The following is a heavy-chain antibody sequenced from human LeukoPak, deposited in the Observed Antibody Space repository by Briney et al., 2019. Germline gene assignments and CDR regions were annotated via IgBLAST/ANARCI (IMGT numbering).Heavy chain of an antibody. CDR3: ASLLGWFDP. V-gene: IGHV4-30-2*01. CDR2: IYHSGST. CDR1: GGSISSGGYS. D-gene: IGHD2-15*01. Sequence: SQTLSLTCAVSGGSISSGGYSWSWIRQPPGKGLEWIGYIYHSGSTYYNTSLKSRVTISVDRSKNQFSLKLSSVTAADTAVYYCASLLGWFDPWGQGTLVTVSS. J-gene: IGHJ5*02.